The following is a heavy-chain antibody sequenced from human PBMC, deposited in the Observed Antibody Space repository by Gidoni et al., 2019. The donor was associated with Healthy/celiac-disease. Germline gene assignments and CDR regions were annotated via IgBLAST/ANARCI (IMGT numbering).Heavy chain of an antibody. V-gene: IGHV4-59*01. CDR1: GGSISSYY. Sequence: QVQLQESGPGLVKPSETLSLTCTVSGGSISSYYWSWSRQPPGKGLEWIGYIYYSGSTNYNPSLKSRVTISVDTSKNQFSLKLSSVTAADTAVYYCARFQKGDGMDVWGQGTTVTVSS. CDR3: ARFQKGDGMDV. J-gene: IGHJ6*02. CDR2: IYYSGST. D-gene: IGHD3-16*01.